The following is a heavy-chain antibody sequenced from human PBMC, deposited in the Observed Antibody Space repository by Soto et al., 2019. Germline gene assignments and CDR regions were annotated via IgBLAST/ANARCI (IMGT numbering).Heavy chain of an antibody. CDR3: CYDSSGYYYNYYYGMDV. V-gene: IGHV3-15*01. Sequence: XGSLILSCAASGFTFSNAWMSWVRQAPGKGLEWVGRIKSKTDGGTTDYAAPVKGRFTISRDDSKNTLYLQMNSLKTEDTAVYYCCYDSSGYYYNYYYGMDVWGQGTTVTVSS. CDR1: GFTFSNAW. D-gene: IGHD3-22*01. CDR2: IKSKTDGGTT. J-gene: IGHJ6*02.